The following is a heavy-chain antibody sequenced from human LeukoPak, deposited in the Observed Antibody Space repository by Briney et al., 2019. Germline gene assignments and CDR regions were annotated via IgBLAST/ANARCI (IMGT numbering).Heavy chain of an antibody. D-gene: IGHD3-10*01. CDR2: ISYDGSNK. CDR3: ATPNLVWYYFDY. Sequence: GGSLRLSCAASGFTFSSYAMHWVRQAPGKGLEWVAVISYDGSNKYYADSVKGRFTISRDNSKNTLYLQMNSLRAEDTAVYYCATPNLVWYYFDYWGQGTLVTVSS. CDR1: GFTFSSYA. J-gene: IGHJ4*02. V-gene: IGHV3-30-3*01.